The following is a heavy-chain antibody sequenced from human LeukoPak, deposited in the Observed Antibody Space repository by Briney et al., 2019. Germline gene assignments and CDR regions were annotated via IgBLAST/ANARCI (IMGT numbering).Heavy chain of an antibody. Sequence: GGSLRLSCVASGFTFSSYSMNWVRQAPGKGLEWVSSISSSSSYIYYADSVKGRFTISRDNAKNSLYLQMNSLRAEDTAVYYCARGGTVTTRGAFDIWGQGTMVTVSS. CDR3: ARGGTVTTRGAFDI. CDR1: GFTFSSYS. V-gene: IGHV3-21*01. CDR2: ISSSSSYI. D-gene: IGHD4-17*01. J-gene: IGHJ3*02.